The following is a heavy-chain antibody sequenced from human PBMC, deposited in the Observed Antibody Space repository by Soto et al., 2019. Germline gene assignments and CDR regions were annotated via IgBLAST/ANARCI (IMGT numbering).Heavy chain of an antibody. CDR1: GYTFSDYY. Sequence: QVHLVQSGPEVKKPGASVKVSCKASGYTFSDYYIHWVRQAPGQGLEWMGWMNPNSGGTNSAPKFQGRVTMTRDTSINTAYMELSSLRSDDTAVYYCAGAGGISPWGQGTPVTVSS. D-gene: IGHD1-26*01. CDR2: MNPNSGGT. J-gene: IGHJ4*02. V-gene: IGHV1-2*02. CDR3: AGAGGISP.